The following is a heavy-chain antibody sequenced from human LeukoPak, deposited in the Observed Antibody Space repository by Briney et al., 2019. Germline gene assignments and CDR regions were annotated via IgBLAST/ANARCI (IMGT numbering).Heavy chain of an antibody. CDR3: VVGGSPGY. Sequence: PGGSLRLSCAASGFTFSSYAMSRVRQAPRRGLVWVSRISTDGYTTDYADFVQGRFTASRDNTKNTWSLEMNSLRAEDTAVYYCVVGGSPGYWGQGTLVTVSS. J-gene: IGHJ4*02. CDR1: GFTFSSYA. CDR2: ISTDGYTT. V-gene: IGHV3-74*01. D-gene: IGHD2-15*01.